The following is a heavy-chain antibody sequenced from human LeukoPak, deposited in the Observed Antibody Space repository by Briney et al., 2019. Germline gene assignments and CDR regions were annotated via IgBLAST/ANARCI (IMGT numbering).Heavy chain of an antibody. J-gene: IGHJ3*02. CDR3: ARAHDFWSGSSFDI. CDR2: ININPGNQ. Sequence: SVTVSCKASGYTFTRYAMNWVRQPPAQGREWVGWININPGNQTYPKRCTGRFVFFLDTSVSTAYLQISSLKAEETAVYYCARAHDFWSGSSFDIWGQGTLVTVCS. CDR1: GYTFTRYA. V-gene: IGHV7-4-1*02. D-gene: IGHD3-3*01.